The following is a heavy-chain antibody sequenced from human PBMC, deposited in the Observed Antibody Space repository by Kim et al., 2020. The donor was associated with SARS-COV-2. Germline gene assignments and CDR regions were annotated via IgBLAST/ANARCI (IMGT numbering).Heavy chain of an antibody. CDR2: INPSGGST. V-gene: IGHV1-46*01. Sequence: ASVKVSCKASGYTFTSYYMHWVRQAPGQGLEWMGIINPSGGSTSYAQKFQGRVTMTRDTSTSTVYMELSSLRSEDTAVYYCARDNRDLYDSGDHYYYYGMDVWGQGTTVTVSS. CDR3: ARDNRDLYDSGDHYYYYGMDV. CDR1: GYTFTSYY. D-gene: IGHD3-3*01. J-gene: IGHJ6*02.